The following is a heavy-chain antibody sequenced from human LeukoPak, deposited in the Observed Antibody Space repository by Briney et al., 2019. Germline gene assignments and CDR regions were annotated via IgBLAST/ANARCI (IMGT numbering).Heavy chain of an antibody. CDR2: IKQDGIET. J-gene: IGHJ4*02. D-gene: IGHD6-19*01. CDR1: GFTFSNYW. V-gene: IGHV3-7*04. CDR3: AGGRGWLIDY. Sequence: PGGSLRLSCAASGFTFSNYWINWVRQAPGKGLEWVANIKQDGIETNYLHSVKGRFTISRDNAKNTAYLQLNSLRAEDTALYYCAGGRGWLIDYWGQGTLVTLSS.